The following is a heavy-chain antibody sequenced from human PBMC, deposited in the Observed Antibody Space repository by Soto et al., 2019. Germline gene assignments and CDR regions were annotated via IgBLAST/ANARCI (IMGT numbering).Heavy chain of an antibody. CDR3: AKDRGPYSSSCPTD. Sequence: EVQLLESGGGSVQPGGTLRLSCAASGFTFNNHAMTWVRQAPGKGLEWVSSISGSGTSAYYADSVRGRFTISRDNSKDTLHLQMNTLRAEDTAIYYCAKDRGPYSSSCPTDWGQGALVTVSS. J-gene: IGHJ4*02. CDR2: ISGSGTSA. V-gene: IGHV3-23*01. CDR1: GFTFNNHA. D-gene: IGHD6-13*01.